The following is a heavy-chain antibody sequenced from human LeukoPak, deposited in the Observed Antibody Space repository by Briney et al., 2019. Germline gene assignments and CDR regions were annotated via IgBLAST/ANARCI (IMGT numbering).Heavy chain of an antibody. CDR3: AKVGPYSSGWYYFDY. D-gene: IGHD6-19*01. CDR2: ISYDGSNK. Sequence: GRSLRLSCAASGFTFSSYGMHWVRQAPGKGLEWVAVISYDGSNKYFADSVKGRFTISRDNSKNTLYLQMNSLRAEDTAVYYCAKVGPYSSGWYYFDYWGQGTLVTVSS. J-gene: IGHJ4*02. V-gene: IGHV3-30*18. CDR1: GFTFSSYG.